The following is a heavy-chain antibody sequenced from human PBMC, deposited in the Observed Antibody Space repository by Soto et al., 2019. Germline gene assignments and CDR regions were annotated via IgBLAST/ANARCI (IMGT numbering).Heavy chain of an antibody. CDR3: AREQYDDTGVYNQQYRGLVV. Sequence: QVQLVQSGAEMKKPGSSVKVPCKASGVTFDNYAFSWVRQAPGQGLEWMGGIIPLFDTTNYAQKFQGRVTITADKSSSTAYMELSNLRSEDTAVYYCAREQYDDTGVYNQQYRGLVVWGQGTTVTVSS. J-gene: IGHJ6*02. CDR2: IIPLFDTT. D-gene: IGHD3-22*01. V-gene: IGHV1-69*06. CDR1: GVTFDNYA.